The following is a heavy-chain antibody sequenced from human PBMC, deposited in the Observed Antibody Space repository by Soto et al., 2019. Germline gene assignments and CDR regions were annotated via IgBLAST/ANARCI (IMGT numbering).Heavy chain of an antibody. CDR1: GFTFSSYG. J-gene: IGHJ4*02. D-gene: IGHD5-12*01. V-gene: IGHV3-33*01. CDR2: IWYDGSNK. Sequence: GGSLRLSCAASGFTFSSYGMHWVRQAPGKGLEWVAVIWYDGSNKYYADSVKGRFTISRDNSKNTLYLQMNSLRAEDTAVYYCARDHSGYDLDYWGQGTLVTVSS. CDR3: ARDHSGYDLDY.